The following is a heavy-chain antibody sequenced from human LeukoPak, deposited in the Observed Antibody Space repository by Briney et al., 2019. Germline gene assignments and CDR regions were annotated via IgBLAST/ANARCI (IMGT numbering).Heavy chain of an antibody. CDR2: TSSDLNVK. J-gene: IGHJ4*02. CDR3: ARVGYYGSGSPPSLYFDY. D-gene: IGHD3-10*01. Sequence: GGSLRLSCAASQFTFSTYDMHWVRQAPGKGLEWVAVTSSDLNVKLYADSVKGRFTISRDNSRSTLYLQMNSLRPEDTAIYYCARVGYYGSGSPPSLYFDYWGQGTLVTVSS. V-gene: IGHV3-30*03. CDR1: QFTFSTYD.